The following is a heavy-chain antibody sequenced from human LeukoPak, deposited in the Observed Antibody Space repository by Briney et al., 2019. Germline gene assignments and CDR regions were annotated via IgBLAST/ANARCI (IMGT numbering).Heavy chain of an antibody. CDR3: AKGDWYDFWSGYNLTPNWFDP. J-gene: IGHJ5*02. CDR1: GFTFSNYA. CDR2: IRGSGGNT. D-gene: IGHD3-3*01. V-gene: IGHV3-23*01. Sequence: PGGSLRLSCAASGFTFSNYAMSWVRQAPGKGLEWVSAIRGSGGNTYYADSVKGRFTISRDNSKNTLCVQMNSLRAEDTAVYYCAKGDWYDFWSGYNLTPNWFDPWGQGTLVTVSS.